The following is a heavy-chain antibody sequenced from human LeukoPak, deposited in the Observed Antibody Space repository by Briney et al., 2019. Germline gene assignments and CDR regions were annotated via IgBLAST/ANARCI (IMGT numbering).Heavy chain of an antibody. Sequence: SETLSLTCAVYGGSFSGYYWGWIRQPPGKGLEWIGEINHSGSTNYNPSLKSRVTISVDTSKNQFSLKLSSVTAADTAVYYCARGQTIVGATGDFWGQGTLVTVSS. D-gene: IGHD1-26*01. J-gene: IGHJ4*02. CDR3: ARGQTIVGATGDF. V-gene: IGHV4-34*01. CDR1: GGSFSGYY. CDR2: INHSGST.